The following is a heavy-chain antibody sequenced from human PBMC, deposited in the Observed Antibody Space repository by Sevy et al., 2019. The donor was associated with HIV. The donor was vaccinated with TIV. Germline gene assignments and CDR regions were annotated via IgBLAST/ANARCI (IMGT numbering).Heavy chain of an antibody. J-gene: IGHJ5*01. CDR2: IWYDGRTE. Sequence: GGSLRLSCVASGFTFRSFSMHWVRQAPGKGLEWVAAIWYDGRTERYADSVQGRFTISRDNSKKTLYLQMNSLRDEDTAIYYCARDAARVIVPTAGFDSWGQGTLVTVCS. V-gene: IGHV3-33*01. D-gene: IGHD1-1*01. CDR3: ARDAARVIVPTAGFDS. CDR1: GFTFRSFS.